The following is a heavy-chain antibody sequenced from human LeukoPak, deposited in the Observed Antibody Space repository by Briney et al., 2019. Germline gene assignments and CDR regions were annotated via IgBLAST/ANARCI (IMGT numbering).Heavy chain of an antibody. CDR3: ARDLGAAARRPEDAFDI. D-gene: IGHD6-13*01. J-gene: IGHJ3*02. CDR1: GFTVRDSY. Sequence: GGSLRLSCAASGFTVRDSYMSWVRQAPGKRLEWLAFIYVSGTTFYAASVKGRFTISRDNSKNTLYLQMNSLRAEDTAVYYCARDLGAAARRPEDAFDIWGQGTMVTVSS. V-gene: IGHV3-66*03. CDR2: IYVSGTT.